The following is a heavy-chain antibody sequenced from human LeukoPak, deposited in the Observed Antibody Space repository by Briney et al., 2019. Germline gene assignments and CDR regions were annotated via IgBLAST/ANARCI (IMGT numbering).Heavy chain of an antibody. CDR2: IRSKAYGGTT. CDR3: TREFDCSSTSCFDY. Sequence: GGSLRLSCTASGFTFGDYAMSWVRQAPGKGREWVGFIRSKAYGGTTEYAASVKGRFTISRDDSKSIAYLQMNSLKTEDTAVYYCTREFDCSSTSCFDYWGQGTLVTVSS. D-gene: IGHD2-2*01. V-gene: IGHV3-49*04. CDR1: GFTFGDYA. J-gene: IGHJ4*02.